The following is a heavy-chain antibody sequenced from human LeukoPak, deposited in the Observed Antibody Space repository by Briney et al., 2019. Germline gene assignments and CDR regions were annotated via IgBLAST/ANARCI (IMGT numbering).Heavy chain of an antibody. V-gene: IGHV1-18*01. CDR1: GYTFTSYG. Sequence: ASVKVSCKASGYTFTSYGISWVRQAPGQGLEWMGWISAYNGNTNYAQKLQGRVTMTTDTSTSTAYMELRSLRSDDTAVYYCARDGDCGDSYPYGMDVWGQGTTVTVSS. CDR3: ARDGDCGDSYPYGMDV. CDR2: ISAYNGNT. D-gene: IGHD2-21*02. J-gene: IGHJ6*02.